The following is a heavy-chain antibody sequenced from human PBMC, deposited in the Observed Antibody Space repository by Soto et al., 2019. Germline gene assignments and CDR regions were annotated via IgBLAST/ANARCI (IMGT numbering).Heavy chain of an antibody. J-gene: IGHJ4*02. CDR3: TKVGGLYDFWSGPLHFDL. D-gene: IGHD3-3*01. Sequence: EAQLVESGGGFVQPGRSLRLSCAGSGFIFDDFAIHWVRQAPGKGLEWVSGISWNSDSIGYADSVKGRFTISRDNAKNCLYLQMNSLRVEDTALYYCTKVGGLYDFWSGPLHFDLWGQGTLVTVSS. V-gene: IGHV3-9*01. CDR1: GFIFDDFA. CDR2: ISWNSDSI.